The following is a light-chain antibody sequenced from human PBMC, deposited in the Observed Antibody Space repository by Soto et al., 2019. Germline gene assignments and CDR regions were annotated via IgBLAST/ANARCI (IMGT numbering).Light chain of an antibody. J-gene: IGLJ2*01. CDR2: SND. CDR3: AAWDDTLRAQV. V-gene: IGLV1-44*01. Sequence: QSVLAQPPSASGTPGQRVTISCSGSNSNIGRNDVTWYQQVPGTAPQCLIYSNDQRPSGVPDRISGSRSGTSASLAISGLQSGDEAEYYCAAWDDTLRAQVFGGGTKVTVL. CDR1: NSNIGRND.